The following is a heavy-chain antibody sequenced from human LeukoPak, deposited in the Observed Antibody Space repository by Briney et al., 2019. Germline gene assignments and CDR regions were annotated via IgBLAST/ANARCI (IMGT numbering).Heavy chain of an antibody. V-gene: IGHV4-39*07. D-gene: IGHD6-19*01. Sequence: SETLSLTCTVSGGSISSSSYYWGWIRQPPGKGLEWIGSIYYSGSTYYNPSLKSRVTISVDTSKNQFSLKLSSVTAADTAVYYCARGGRRRGYSSGWYSKTERYYMDVWGKGTTVTISS. CDR2: IYYSGST. CDR1: GGSISSSSYY. J-gene: IGHJ6*03. CDR3: ARGGRRRGYSSGWYSKTERYYMDV.